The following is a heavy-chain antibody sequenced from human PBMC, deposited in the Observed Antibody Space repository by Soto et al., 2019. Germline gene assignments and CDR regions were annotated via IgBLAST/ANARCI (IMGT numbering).Heavy chain of an antibody. Sequence: EVQVVERGGGLIQPGGSLRLSCAVRGFTVRSIYTSWVRQAPGQGLELVALMYSFGEIFYADSVKGRFRFSRDDSKNSVVLALNSLRVEDTAVYSWVRPLGRADGMDVWVQGTPVTVSS. CDR1: GFTVRSIY. CDR2: MYSFGEI. CDR3: VRPLGRADGMDV. J-gene: IGHJ6*01. V-gene: IGHV3-53*01. D-gene: IGHD7-27*01.